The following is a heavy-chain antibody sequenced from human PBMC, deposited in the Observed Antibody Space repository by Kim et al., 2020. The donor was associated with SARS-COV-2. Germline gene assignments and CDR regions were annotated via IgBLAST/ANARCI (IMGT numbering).Heavy chain of an antibody. CDR1: GFTLRSYW. V-gene: IGHV3-7*03. J-gene: IGHJ4*02. CDR3: ARYGILSYTSSWDY. D-gene: IGHD6-13*01. Sequence: GGSLRLSCAASGFTLRSYWMSWVRQAPGKGLEWVANIKEDGSVKQYVDSVKGRFTISRDNAKNSLYLQMNSLRADDTATYYCARYGILSYTSSWDYWGQGSLVTVSS. CDR2: IKEDGSVK.